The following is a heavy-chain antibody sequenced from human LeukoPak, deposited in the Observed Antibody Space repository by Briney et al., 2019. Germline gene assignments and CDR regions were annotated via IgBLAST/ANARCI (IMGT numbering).Heavy chain of an antibody. CDR3: AKDVSTVLTYFDY. Sequence: GGSLRLSCAAFGFIFDDYTMHRVRQAPGKGLEWVSAITWNSGRIAYADSVKGRFTISRDNAKNSLYLQMNGLRAEDTALYYCAKDVSTVLTYFDYWGQGTLVTVSS. CDR2: ITWNSGRI. V-gene: IGHV3-9*01. D-gene: IGHD4-23*01. CDR1: GFIFDDYT. J-gene: IGHJ4*02.